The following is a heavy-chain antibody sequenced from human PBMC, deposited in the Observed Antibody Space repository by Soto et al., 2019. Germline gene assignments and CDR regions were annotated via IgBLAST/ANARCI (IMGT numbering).Heavy chain of an antibody. CDR2: FCYTRST. CDR3: AKSHCDSSDYYIIDH. J-gene: IGHJ5*02. Sequence: SETLSLPCTVSAGSLSGRCWSWVWHSPGRGHEWIGYFCYTRSTNYNTSLKSRVTISVDRSKTQCSLKLTSVTAADTAVYYCAKSHCDSSDYYIIDHWGQGTLVTVCS. CDR1: AGSLSGRC. V-gene: IGHV4-59*11. D-gene: IGHD3-22*01.